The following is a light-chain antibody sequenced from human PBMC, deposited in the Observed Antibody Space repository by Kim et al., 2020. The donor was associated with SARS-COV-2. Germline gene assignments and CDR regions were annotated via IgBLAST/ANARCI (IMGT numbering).Light chain of an antibody. CDR2: QDK. CDR3: QAWDSTSVV. CDR1: GLGDKY. J-gene: IGLJ2*01. Sequence: VSPGQTASITCYGDGLGDKYVCWYQQKPGQSPVLVIYQDKKRPSGIPDRFSGSNSGNTASLTISGTQAMDEADYYCQAWDSTSVVFGGGTKVTVL. V-gene: IGLV3-1*01.